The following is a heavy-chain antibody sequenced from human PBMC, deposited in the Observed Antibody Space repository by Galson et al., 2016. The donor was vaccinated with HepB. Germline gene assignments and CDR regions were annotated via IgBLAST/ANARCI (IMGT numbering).Heavy chain of an antibody. CDR3: SRVRSGYSGYANPYYYGMDV. V-gene: IGHV6-1*01. Sequence: CAIPGDSVSSYSATWYWIRQSPSRGLEWLGRTYYRSKWYNDYALSVKSRITINPDTSKNQFSLQLNSVTPEDTAVYYCSRVRSGYSGYANPYYYGMDVWGQGTTVTVSS. J-gene: IGHJ6*02. CDR1: GDSVSSYSAT. D-gene: IGHD5-12*01. CDR2: TYYRSKWYN.